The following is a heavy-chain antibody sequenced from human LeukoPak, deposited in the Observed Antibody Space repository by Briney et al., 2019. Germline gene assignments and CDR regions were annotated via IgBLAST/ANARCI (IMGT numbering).Heavy chain of an antibody. V-gene: IGHV3-30*18. CDR1: GFTFSSYG. CDR3: AKDLSWFGGLSTILIDY. J-gene: IGHJ4*02. D-gene: IGHD3-10*01. Sequence: PGGSLRLSCAASGFTFSSYGMHWVRQAPGKGLEWVAVISYDGSNKYYADSVKGRFTISRDNSKNTLYLQMNSLRAEDTAVYYCAKDLSWFGGLSTILIDYWGQGTLVTVSS. CDR2: ISYDGSNK.